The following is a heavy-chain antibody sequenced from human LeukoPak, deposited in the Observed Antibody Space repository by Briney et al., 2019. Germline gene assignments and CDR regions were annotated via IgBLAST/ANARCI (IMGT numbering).Heavy chain of an antibody. V-gene: IGHV1-2*02. D-gene: IGHD2-15*01. CDR1: GYTFTGYY. J-gene: IGHJ3*02. CDR2: INPNSGGT. Sequence: ASVKVSCKASGYTFTGYYMHWVRQAPGQGLEWMGWINPNSGGTNYAQKFQGRVTMTRDTSISTAYMELSRLRSDDTAVYYCARDLEYCSGGSCYRGDAFDIWGQGTMVTVSS. CDR3: ARDLEYCSGGSCYRGDAFDI.